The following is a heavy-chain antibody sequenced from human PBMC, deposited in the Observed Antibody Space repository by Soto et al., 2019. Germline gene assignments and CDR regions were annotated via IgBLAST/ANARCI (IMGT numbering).Heavy chain of an antibody. Sequence: PSQTLSLTCAISGDSVSSNSAASNWIRQSPSRGLEWLGRTYYRSKWYNDYAVSVKSRITINPDTSKNQFSLQLNSVTPEDTAVYYCARGKVWDDILTGYYPYYYYYGMDVWGQGTTVTVS. D-gene: IGHD3-9*01. CDR3: ARGKVWDDILTGYYPYYYYYGMDV. CDR1: GDSVSSNSAA. V-gene: IGHV6-1*01. J-gene: IGHJ6*02. CDR2: TYYRSKWYN.